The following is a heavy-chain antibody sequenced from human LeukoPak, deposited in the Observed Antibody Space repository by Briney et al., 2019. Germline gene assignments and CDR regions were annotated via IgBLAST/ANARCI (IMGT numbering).Heavy chain of an antibody. J-gene: IGHJ4*02. D-gene: IGHD3-10*01. CDR2: INQDGTDK. CDR3: ARGTYFYASGSPETGY. V-gene: IGHV3-7*03. CDR1: GFTFSGYW. Sequence: GGSLRLSCGASGFTFSGYWMNWVRQAPGKGLEWVANINQDGTDKYYVDSVKGRFTISRDNAKHSLYLQMNSLRAEDTALYYCARGTYFYASGSPETGYWGQGTLVTVSS.